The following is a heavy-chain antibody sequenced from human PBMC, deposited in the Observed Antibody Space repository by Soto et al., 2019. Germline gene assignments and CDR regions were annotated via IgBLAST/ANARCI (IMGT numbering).Heavy chain of an antibody. Sequence: SGPTLVNPTQTLTLTCTFSGFSLSTSGMCVSWIRQPPGKALEWLALIDWDDDKYYSTSLKTRLTISKDTSKNQVVLTMTNMDPVDTATYYCARIPIAADGTGDYYYYGMDVWGQGTTVTVSS. CDR2: IDWDDDK. CDR1: GFSLSTSGMC. J-gene: IGHJ6*02. CDR3: ARIPIAADGTGDYYYYGMDV. V-gene: IGHV2-70*01. D-gene: IGHD6-13*01.